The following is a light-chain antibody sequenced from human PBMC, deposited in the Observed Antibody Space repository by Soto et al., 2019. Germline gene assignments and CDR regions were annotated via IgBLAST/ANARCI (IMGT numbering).Light chain of an antibody. Sequence: DIQMTLSPSTLSASVGDRVTITCRASQSISSWLAWYQQKPGKAPKLLIYKASSLESGVPSRFSGSGSGTEFTLTISSLQPDDFATYYCQQYNSYSLFGPGTKVDIK. CDR1: QSISSW. J-gene: IGKJ3*01. CDR2: KAS. V-gene: IGKV1-5*03. CDR3: QQYNSYSL.